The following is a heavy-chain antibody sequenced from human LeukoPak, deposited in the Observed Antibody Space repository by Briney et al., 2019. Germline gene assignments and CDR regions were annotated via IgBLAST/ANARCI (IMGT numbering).Heavy chain of an antibody. V-gene: IGHV1-18*01. CDR2: ISAYNGNT. J-gene: IGHJ6*02. Sequence: ASVKVSCKASGYTFTSYGISWVRQAPGQGLEWMGWISAYNGNTNYAQKLQGRVTTTTDTSTSTAYMELRSLRSDDTAVYYCARMGYCSSTSCLWGGYYYYYYGMDVWGQGTTVTVSS. CDR1: GYTFTSYG. CDR3: ARMGYCSSTSCLWGGYYYYYYGMDV. D-gene: IGHD2-2*01.